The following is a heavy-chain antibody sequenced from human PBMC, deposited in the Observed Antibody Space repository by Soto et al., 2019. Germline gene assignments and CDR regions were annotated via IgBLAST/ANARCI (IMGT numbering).Heavy chain of an antibody. V-gene: IGHV3-73*01. CDR3: TRHLADY. Sequence: EVQLVESGGGLVQPGGSLKLSCAASGFTFSGSAMHWVRQASGKGLEWVGRIRSKPNNYATSYAASVEGRFTISRDDSENTAYLQMSSLKTEDTAVYYCTRHLADYWGQGSLVTVSS. J-gene: IGHJ4*02. CDR2: IRSKPNNYAT. D-gene: IGHD3-16*01. CDR1: GFTFSGSA.